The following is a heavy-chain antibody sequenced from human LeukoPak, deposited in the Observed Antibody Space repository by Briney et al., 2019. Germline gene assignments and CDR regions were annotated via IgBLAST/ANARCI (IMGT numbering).Heavy chain of an antibody. CDR2: ISSSSYI. D-gene: IGHD6-19*01. CDR1: GFTFSSYS. V-gene: IGHV3-21*01. J-gene: IGHJ5*02. CDR3: ARDSSGWSNWFDP. Sequence: GGSLRLSCAASGFTFSSYSMNWVRQAPGKGLEWVSSISSSSYIYYADSVKGRFTISRHNAKNSLYLQMNSLRVEDTAVYYCARDSSGWSNWFDPWGQGTLVTVSS.